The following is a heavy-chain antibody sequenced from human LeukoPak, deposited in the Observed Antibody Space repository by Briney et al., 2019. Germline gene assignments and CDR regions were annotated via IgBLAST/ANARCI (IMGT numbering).Heavy chain of an antibody. D-gene: IGHD3-10*01. CDR2: TSGSGGST. J-gene: IGHJ4*02. CDR3: ARGSGSSDWMIDY. Sequence: GGSLRLACAASGFTFSSYAMNWVRQAPGKGLECVSTTSGSGGSTYYADSVKGRFTISRDNAKNSLYLQMNSLRDEDTAMYYCARGSGSSDWMIDYWGQGTLVTVSS. CDR1: GFTFSSYA. V-gene: IGHV3-23*01.